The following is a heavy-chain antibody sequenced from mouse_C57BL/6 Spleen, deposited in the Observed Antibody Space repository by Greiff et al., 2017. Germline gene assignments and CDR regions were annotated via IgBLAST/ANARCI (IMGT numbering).Heavy chain of an antibody. CDR3: ARRDDYDLAMDY. D-gene: IGHD2-4*01. V-gene: IGHV1-72*01. CDR2: IDPYSGGT. Sequence: QVQLQQPGAELVKPGASVKLSCKASGYTFTSYWMHWVKQRPGRGLEWIGRIDPYSGGTRYNEKFKSKATLTVDKPSRTAYMQLSSLTSDVSAIYCYARRDDYDLAMDYCGQGTSVTVSS. J-gene: IGHJ4*01. CDR1: GYTFTSYW.